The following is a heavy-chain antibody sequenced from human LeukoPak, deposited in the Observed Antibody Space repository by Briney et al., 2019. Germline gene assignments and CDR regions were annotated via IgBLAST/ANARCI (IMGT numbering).Heavy chain of an antibody. D-gene: IGHD6-6*01. CDR3: ARDKGTSYLSSFDY. J-gene: IGHJ4*02. V-gene: IGHV3-74*01. CDR1: GFTFRSYW. CDR2: INGDGSST. Sequence: PGGSLRLSCEASGFTFRSYWMHWVRQAPGKGLVWVSRINGDGSSTSYADSVKGRFTISRDNSKNTLYLQMDSLRAADTAVYYCARDKGTSYLSSFDYWGQGTLVTVSS.